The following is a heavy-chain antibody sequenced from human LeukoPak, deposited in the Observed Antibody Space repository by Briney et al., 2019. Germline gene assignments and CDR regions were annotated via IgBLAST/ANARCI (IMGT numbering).Heavy chain of an antibody. CDR1: GFTVSSNY. J-gene: IGHJ4*02. Sequence: GGSLRLSCAASGFTVSSNYMSWVRQAPGKGLEWVSVIYSGGYTYYADSVKGRFTISRDNSKNTLYLQMNSLRAEDTAVYYCASSSNWPVYFDYWGQGTLVTVSS. V-gene: IGHV3-53*01. D-gene: IGHD6-13*01. CDR2: IYSGGYT. CDR3: ASSSNWPVYFDY.